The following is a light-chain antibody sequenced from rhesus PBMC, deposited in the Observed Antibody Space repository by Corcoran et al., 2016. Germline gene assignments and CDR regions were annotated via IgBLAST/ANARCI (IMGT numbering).Light chain of an antibody. J-gene: IGKJ4*01. Sequence: DIQMTQSPSSLSASVGDRVTITCRASENVNNYLHWYQQKPGKAPKLLIYKASTLQSGLPSRFSGSGSGTDFTLTISSLQPEDFATYYCQHSYGTPLTFGGGTKVELK. CDR1: ENVNNY. CDR2: KAS. V-gene: IGKV1-74*01. CDR3: QHSYGTPLT.